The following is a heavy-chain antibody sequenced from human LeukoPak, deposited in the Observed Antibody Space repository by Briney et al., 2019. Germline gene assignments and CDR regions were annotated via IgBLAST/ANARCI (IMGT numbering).Heavy chain of an antibody. D-gene: IGHD2-21*02. CDR3: ARDGSRGNLVTAPDF. J-gene: IGHJ4*02. CDR2: VKQDGSEK. CDR1: GFTFSSYT. Sequence: GGSLRLSCAASGFTFSSYTMNWVRQAPGKGLEWVASVKQDGSEKYYVDSVKGRVTISRDNAKNSLYLQMNSLRAEDTAVYYCARDGSRGNLVTAPDFWGQGTLVTVSS. V-gene: IGHV3-7*01.